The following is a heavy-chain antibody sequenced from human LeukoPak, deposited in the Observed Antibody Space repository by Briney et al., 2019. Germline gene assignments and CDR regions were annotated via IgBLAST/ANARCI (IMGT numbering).Heavy chain of an antibody. J-gene: IGHJ3*02. D-gene: IGHD4-17*01. Sequence: SETLSLTCAVPGYSISSGNYWGWIRQPPGKGLEWIGYIYHSGSTYYTQSIKSGVTISVDTSKNQFSLKLSSATAADTAVYYCARPTITVTIYDAFFICGEGKTVTVSP. V-gene: IGHV4-38-2*01. CDR3: ARPTITVTIYDAFFI. CDR2: IYHSGST. CDR1: GYSISSGNY.